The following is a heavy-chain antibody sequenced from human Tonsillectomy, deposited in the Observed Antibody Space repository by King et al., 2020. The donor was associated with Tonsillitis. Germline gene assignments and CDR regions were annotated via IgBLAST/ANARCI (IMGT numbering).Heavy chain of an antibody. J-gene: IGHJ1*01. Sequence: QLVQSGAVLKKPGASVTVSFKTSGYTFTGHYLYWGRQAPGQGLEWMGWSNPDSGDTTHMQRFQGRISMTRATSGRTAYLGLYNLRPDDTAVYYCATSALPGDDSPYRFVRHWGQGTPVTVSS. CDR3: ATSALPGDDSPYRFVRH. CDR1: GYTFTGHY. D-gene: IGHD3-22*01. V-gene: IGHV1-2*02. CDR2: SNPDSGDT.